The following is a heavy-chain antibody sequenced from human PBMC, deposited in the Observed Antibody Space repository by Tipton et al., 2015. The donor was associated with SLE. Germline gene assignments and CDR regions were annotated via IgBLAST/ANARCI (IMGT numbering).Heavy chain of an antibody. Sequence: SLRLSCAASGFTFSDYYMSWIRQAPGKGLEWVSYISSSGSTIYYADSVKGRFTISRDNAKNSLYLQMNSLRAEDTAVYYCARIKYYYDSSGSDAFDIWGQGTMVTVSS. CDR1: GFTFSDYY. V-gene: IGHV3-11*01. D-gene: IGHD3-22*01. J-gene: IGHJ3*02. CDR2: ISSSGSTI. CDR3: ARIKYYYDSSGSDAFDI.